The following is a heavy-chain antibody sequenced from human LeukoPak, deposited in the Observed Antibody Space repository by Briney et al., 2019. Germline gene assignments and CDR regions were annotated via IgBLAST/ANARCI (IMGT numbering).Heavy chain of an antibody. CDR3: ARAIFGIAATGRAYYFDY. D-gene: IGHD6-13*01. Sequence: GASVKVSCKASGSTFTSYYMHWVRQAPGQGLEWMGIINPSGGSTSYAQKFQGRVTMTRDTSTSTVYMELSSLRSEDTAVYYCARAIFGIAATGRAYYFDYWGQGTLVTVSS. J-gene: IGHJ4*02. V-gene: IGHV1-46*01. CDR2: INPSGGST. CDR1: GSTFTSYY.